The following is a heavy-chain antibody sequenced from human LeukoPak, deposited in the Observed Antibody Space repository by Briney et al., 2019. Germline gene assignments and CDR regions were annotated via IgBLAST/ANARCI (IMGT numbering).Heavy chain of an antibody. CDR3: ARNRDGYNSFDY. CDR1: GGSINNGGYC. D-gene: IGHD5-24*01. V-gene: IGHV4-31*03. J-gene: IGHJ4*02. Sequence: SETLSLTCTVSGGSINNGGYCWSWIRQHPGKGLEWIGYIYYSGSSYYNPSLRSRVTISVDTSKNHFSLKLSSVTAADTAVYYCARNRDGYNSFDYWGQGTLVTVSS. CDR2: IYYSGSS.